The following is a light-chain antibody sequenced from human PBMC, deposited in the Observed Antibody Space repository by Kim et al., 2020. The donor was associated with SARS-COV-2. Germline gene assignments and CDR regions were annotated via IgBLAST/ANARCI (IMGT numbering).Light chain of an antibody. V-gene: IGLV6-57*04. CDR1: SGSIASNF. J-gene: IGLJ2*01. CDR3: QSYGSSNVL. CDR2: ENN. Sequence: NFMLTQPPSVSESPGKTVTISCTRSSGSIASNFVQWYQQRPDNAPTAVIFENNRRPSGVPARFSGSIDSSSNSASLTISGLKTEDGADYYCQSYGSSNVLFGAGTQLTVL.